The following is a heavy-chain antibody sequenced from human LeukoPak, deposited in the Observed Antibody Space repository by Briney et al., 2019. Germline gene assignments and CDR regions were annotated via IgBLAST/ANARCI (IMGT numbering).Heavy chain of an antibody. D-gene: IGHD6-19*01. J-gene: IGHJ4*02. Sequence: GGSLRLSCAASGFTFSSYAMHWVRQAPGKGLEWVAVISYDGSNNYYADSVKGRFTISREKSKNTLYLQMNSLRAEDTAEYYCAREGYSSGWYDYWGQGTLVTVSS. CDR3: AREGYSSGWYDY. V-gene: IGHV3-30-3*01. CDR2: ISYDGSNN. CDR1: GFTFSSYA.